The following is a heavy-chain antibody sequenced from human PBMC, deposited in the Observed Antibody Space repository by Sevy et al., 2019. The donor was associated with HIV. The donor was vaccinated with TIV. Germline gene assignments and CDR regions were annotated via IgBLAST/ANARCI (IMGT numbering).Heavy chain of an antibody. J-gene: IGHJ6*02. D-gene: IGHD1-7*01. V-gene: IGHV6-1*01. Sequence: SQTLSLTCAISGDSVSSSSAAWNWFRQSPSRGLEWLGRTYYRSKWYSDYEVSVKGRVTINPDTSKNQFSLHLESVTPEDTAVYFCARGDELNSYYYGMDVWSQGTTVTVSS. CDR2: TYYRSKWYS. CDR3: ARGDELNSYYYGMDV. CDR1: GDSVSSSSAA.